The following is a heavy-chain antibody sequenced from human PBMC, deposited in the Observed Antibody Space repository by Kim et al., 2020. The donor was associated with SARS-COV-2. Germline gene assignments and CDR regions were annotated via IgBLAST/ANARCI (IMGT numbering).Heavy chain of an antibody. Sequence: GGSLRLSCAASGFTFSNYGMSWVRQAPGKGLEWVSGISGSGDTTTYADSVKGRFTVSRDNSKNTLYLQMSSLRAEDTAIYYCANHRQPDYWGQGTLVTV. V-gene: IGHV3-23*01. CDR2: ISGSGDTT. D-gene: IGHD6-13*01. J-gene: IGHJ4*02. CDR1: GFTFSNYG. CDR3: ANHRQPDY.